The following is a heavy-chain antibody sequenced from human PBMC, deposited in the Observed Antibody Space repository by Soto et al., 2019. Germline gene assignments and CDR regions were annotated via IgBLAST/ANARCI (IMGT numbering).Heavy chain of an antibody. V-gene: IGHV3-30*18. CDR2: ISYDGSNK. CDR3: AKDRSGGDGDFYYYYYGMDV. D-gene: IGHD2-21*01. CDR1: GFTFSSYG. J-gene: IGHJ6*02. Sequence: QVQLVESGGGVVQPGRSLRLSCAASGFTFSSYGMHWVRQAPGKGLEWVAVISYDGSNKYYADSVKGRFTISRDNSKNTLYLQMNSLRAEDTAVYYCAKDRSGGDGDFYYYYYGMDVWGQGTTVTVS.